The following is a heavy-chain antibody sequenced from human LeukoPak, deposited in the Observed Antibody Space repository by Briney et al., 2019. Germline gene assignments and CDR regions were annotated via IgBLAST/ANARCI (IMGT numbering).Heavy chain of an antibody. D-gene: IGHD2-15*01. Sequence: SETLSLTCTVSGGSISSSSYYGGWIRQPPGKGLEWIGSIYYSGSTYYNPSLKSRVTISVDTSKNQFSLKLSSVTAADTAVYYCARHPFATPFDFWGRGTLVTVSS. J-gene: IGHJ4*02. V-gene: IGHV4-39*01. CDR3: ARHPFATPFDF. CDR2: IYYSGST. CDR1: GGSISSSSYY.